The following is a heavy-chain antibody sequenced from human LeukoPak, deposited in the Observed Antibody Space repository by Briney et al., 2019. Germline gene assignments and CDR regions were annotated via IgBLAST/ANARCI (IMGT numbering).Heavy chain of an antibody. CDR2: IIPILGIA. D-gene: IGHD5-24*01. CDR1: GYTFRGYY. CDR3: ARDQDGYNLW. Sequence: GASVKVSCKASGYTFRGYYIHWVRQAPGQGLEWMGRIIPILGIANYAQKFQGRVTITADKSTSTAYMELSSLRSEDTAVYYCARDQDGYNLWWGQGTLVTVSS. J-gene: IGHJ4*02. V-gene: IGHV1-69*04.